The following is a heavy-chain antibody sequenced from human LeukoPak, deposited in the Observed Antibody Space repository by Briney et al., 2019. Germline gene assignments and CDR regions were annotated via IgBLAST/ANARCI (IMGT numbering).Heavy chain of an antibody. J-gene: IGHJ4*02. CDR3: AYQPYGSGSYQGNY. CDR1: GGSISSYY. Sequence: KPSETLSLTCTVSGGSISSYYWSWIRQPPGKGLEWIGEINHSGSTNYNPSLKSRVTISVDTSKNQFSLKLSSVTAADTAVYYCAYQPYGSGSYQGNYWGQGTLVTVSS. V-gene: IGHV4-34*01. D-gene: IGHD3-10*01. CDR2: INHSGST.